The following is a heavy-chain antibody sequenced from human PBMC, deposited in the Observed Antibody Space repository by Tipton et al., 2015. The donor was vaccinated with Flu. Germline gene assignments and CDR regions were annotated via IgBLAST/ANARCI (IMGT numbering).Heavy chain of an antibody. D-gene: IGHD2-15*01. CDR2: TFYRTQWFE. Sequence: GLVKPSQTLSVTCVISGDSVSRISATWDWIRQSPSRGFEWLGWTFYRTQWFEDYASSVKSRIIITADTSKNQFSLQLKSVTPEDTAVYYCARRGDSGGYGFDMWGPGTMVTVSS. CDR1: GDSVSRISAT. V-gene: IGHV6-1*01. CDR3: ARRGDSGGYGFDM. J-gene: IGHJ3*02.